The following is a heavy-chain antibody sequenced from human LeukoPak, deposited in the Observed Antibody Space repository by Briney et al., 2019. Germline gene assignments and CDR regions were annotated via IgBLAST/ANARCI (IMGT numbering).Heavy chain of an antibody. D-gene: IGHD5-12*01. CDR1: GFTFSSYS. CDR3: ARDVDIVATIVADY. J-gene: IGHJ4*02. Sequence: GGSLRLSCAASGFTFSSYSTNWVRQAPGKGLEWVSSISSSSSYIYYADSVKGRFTISRDNVKNSLYLQMNSLRAEDTAVYYCARDVDIVATIVADYWGQGTLVTVSS. V-gene: IGHV3-21*01. CDR2: ISSSSSYI.